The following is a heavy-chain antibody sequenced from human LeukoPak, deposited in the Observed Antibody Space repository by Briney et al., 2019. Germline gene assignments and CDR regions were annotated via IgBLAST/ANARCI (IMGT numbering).Heavy chain of an antibody. J-gene: IGHJ6*03. D-gene: IGHD3-10*01. CDR1: GYTFTGYY. CDR2: INPNSGGT. Sequence: ASVKVSCKASGYTFTGYYMHWVRQAPGQGLEWMGWINPNSGGTNYAQKFQGRVTMTRDTSISTAYMELSRLRSDDTAVYYCARDQLLWFGELLPIDYYYYYYMDVWGKGTTVTVSS. V-gene: IGHV1-2*02. CDR3: ARDQLLWFGELLPIDYYYYYYMDV.